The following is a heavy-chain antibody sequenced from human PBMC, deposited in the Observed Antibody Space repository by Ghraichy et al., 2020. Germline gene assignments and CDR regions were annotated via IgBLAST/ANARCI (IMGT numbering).Heavy chain of an antibody. Sequence: SQTLSLTCTVSGGSISSSSYFWGWIRQPPGKGLEWIGTIYYSGSTYYNPSLKSRITISVDTSKNQFSLKLSSVTAADTAVYYCARQKLPTSSSWPTSFDYWGQGTLVIGSS. D-gene: IGHD6-13*01. J-gene: IGHJ4*02. V-gene: IGHV4-39*01. CDR2: IYYSGST. CDR3: ARQKLPTSSSWPTSFDY. CDR1: GGSISSSSYF.